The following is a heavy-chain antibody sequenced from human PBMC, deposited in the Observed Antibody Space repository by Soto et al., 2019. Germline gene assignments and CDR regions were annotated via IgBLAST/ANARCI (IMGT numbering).Heavy chain of an antibody. V-gene: IGHV3-66*01. CDR3: ARSPAPSGFDY. Sequence: TGGSLRLSCAASGFTVSSNYMSWVRQAPGKGLEWVSVIYSGGSTYYADSVKGRFTISRDNSKNTLYLQMNSLRAEDTAVYYCARSPAPSGFDYWGQGTLVTVSS. CDR1: GFTVSSNY. D-gene: IGHD6-25*01. J-gene: IGHJ4*02. CDR2: IYSGGST.